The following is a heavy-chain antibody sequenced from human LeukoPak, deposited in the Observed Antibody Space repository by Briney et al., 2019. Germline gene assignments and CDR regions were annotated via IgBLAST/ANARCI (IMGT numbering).Heavy chain of an antibody. CDR2: IYYNGST. J-gene: IGHJ1*01. D-gene: IGHD6-13*01. CDR3: ARGNSWSSAEYFQH. V-gene: IGHV4-39*07. Sequence: SETLSLTCTVSGDSISSSSYYWGWIRQPPGKGLEWIGSIYYNGSTYYNPSLKSRVTISVDTSKNQFSLKLSSVTAADTAVYYCARGNSWSSAEYFQHWGQGTLVTVSS. CDR1: GDSISSSSYY.